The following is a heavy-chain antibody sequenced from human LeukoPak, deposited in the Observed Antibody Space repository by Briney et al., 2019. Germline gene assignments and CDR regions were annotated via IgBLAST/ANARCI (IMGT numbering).Heavy chain of an antibody. CDR3: AREYYDSSGYYLGGDDSDY. V-gene: IGHV1-2*02. CDR1: EYTFSVYH. CDR2: INPNSGGT. Sequence: ASVKVSCKASEYTFSVYHIHWVRLAPGQGLEWMAWINPNSGGTNYAQKFQGRVTMTRDTSISTAYMELSRLLSDDTAVYYCAREYYDSSGYYLGGDDSDYWGQGTLVTVSS. D-gene: IGHD3-22*01. J-gene: IGHJ4*02.